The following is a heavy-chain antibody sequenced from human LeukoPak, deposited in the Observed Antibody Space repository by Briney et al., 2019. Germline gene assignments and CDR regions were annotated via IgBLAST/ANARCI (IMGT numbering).Heavy chain of an antibody. Sequence: PSETLSLTCAVSGGSISSSNWWSWVRQPPGKGLEWIGEIYHSGSTNYNPSLKSRVTISVDKSKNQFSLKLSSVTAADTAVYYCARESSYSSSWYVYYYMDVWGKGTTVTISS. CDR3: ARESSYSSSWYVYYYMDV. CDR2: IYHSGST. J-gene: IGHJ6*03. V-gene: IGHV4-4*02. D-gene: IGHD6-13*01. CDR1: GGSISSSNW.